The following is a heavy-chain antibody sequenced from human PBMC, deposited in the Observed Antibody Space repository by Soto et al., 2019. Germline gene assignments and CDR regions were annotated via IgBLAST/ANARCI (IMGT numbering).Heavy chain of an antibody. D-gene: IGHD2-15*01. CDR3: AVGSRLVSGTHRDY. CDR1: GYTFTSYG. CDR2: ISAYNGNT. J-gene: IGHJ4*02. Sequence: QVQLVQSGAEVKKPGASVTVSCKASGYTFTSYGISWVRQAPGQGLEWMGWISAYNGNTNDAQKLPGRVNMTTDTSRSADYVELWRQSSDDTAVYYCAVGSRLVSGTHRDYGGQRTLDTVSS. V-gene: IGHV1-18*01.